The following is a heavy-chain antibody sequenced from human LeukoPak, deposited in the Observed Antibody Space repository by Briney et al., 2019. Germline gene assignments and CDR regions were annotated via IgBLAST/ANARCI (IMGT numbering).Heavy chain of an antibody. CDR2: IIPIFGTA. V-gene: IGHV1-69*13. J-gene: IGHJ3*02. CDR1: GGTFSSYA. D-gene: IGHD3-10*01. Sequence: ASVKVSCKASGGTFSSYAISWVRQAPGQGLEWMGGIIPIFGTANYAQKFQGRVTITADESTSTAYMELSGLRSEDTAVYYCARAPPRVSYYDAFDIWGQGTMVTVSS. CDR3: ARAPPRVSYYDAFDI.